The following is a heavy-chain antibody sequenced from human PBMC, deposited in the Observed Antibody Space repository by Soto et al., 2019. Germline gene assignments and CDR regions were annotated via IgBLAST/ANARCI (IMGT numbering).Heavy chain of an antibody. V-gene: IGHV1-3*01. J-gene: IGHJ4*02. CDR2: INADNGNT. Sequence: ASVKVSCKASGYTFTNYTMHWVRQAPGQRLEWMGWINADNGNTRYSQKFQGRVTITRDTSASTAYMELSSLRSEDTAVYYCARDGGWYFDYWGQGTLVTVSS. D-gene: IGHD6-19*01. CDR1: GYTFTNYT. CDR3: ARDGGWYFDY.